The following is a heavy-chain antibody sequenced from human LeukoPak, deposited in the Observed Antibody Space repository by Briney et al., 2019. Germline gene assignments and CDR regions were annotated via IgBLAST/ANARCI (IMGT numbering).Heavy chain of an antibody. V-gene: IGHV4-59*01. CDR2: IYYSGST. CDR3: ARMGYYGSGSPLGYFDY. J-gene: IGHJ4*02. Sequence: PSETLSLTCTVSGGSISSYYWSWIRQPPGKGLEWIGYIYYSGSTNYNPSLKSRVTISVDTSMNQFSLRLSSVTAADTAVYYCARMGYYGSGSPLGYFDYWGQGTLVTVSS. CDR1: GGSISSYY. D-gene: IGHD3-10*01.